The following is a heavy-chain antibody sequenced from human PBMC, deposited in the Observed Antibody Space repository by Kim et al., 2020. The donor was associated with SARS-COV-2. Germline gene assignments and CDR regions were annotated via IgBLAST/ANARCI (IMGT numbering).Heavy chain of an antibody. Sequence: GGSLRLSCAASGFTFSGYGMHWVRQAPGKGLEWVAVISYDGSNKYYADSVKGRFTISRDNSKNTLYLQMNSLRAEDTAVYYCVILRGITMVRGVGYVMDVWGQGTTVTVSS. D-gene: IGHD3-10*01. CDR3: VILRGITMVRGVGYVMDV. CDR2: ISYDGSNK. V-gene: IGHV3-33*05. CDR1: GFTFSGYG. J-gene: IGHJ6*02.